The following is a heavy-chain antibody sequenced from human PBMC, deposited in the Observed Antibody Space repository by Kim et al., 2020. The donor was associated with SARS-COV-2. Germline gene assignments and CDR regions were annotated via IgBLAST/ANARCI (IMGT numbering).Heavy chain of an antibody. CDR1: GGSISSSSYY. CDR2: IYYSGST. Sequence: SETLSLTCTVSGGSISSSSYYWGWIRQPPGKGLEWIGSIYYSGSTYYNPSLKSRVTISVDTSKNQFSLKLSSVTAADTAVYYCARIGRELSYNWFDPWGQGTLVTVSS. D-gene: IGHD1-26*01. J-gene: IGHJ5*02. CDR3: ARIGRELSYNWFDP. V-gene: IGHV4-39*07.